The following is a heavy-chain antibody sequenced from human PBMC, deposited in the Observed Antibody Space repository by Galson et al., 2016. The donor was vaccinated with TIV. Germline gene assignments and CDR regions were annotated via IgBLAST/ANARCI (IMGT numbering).Heavy chain of an antibody. J-gene: IGHJ4*02. CDR2: LSGGATNT. CDR1: GFRFNEYE. CDR3: AEDRGYFEGFDH. D-gene: IGHD6-25*01. V-gene: IGHV3-23*01. Sequence: SLRLSCAASGFRFNEYEMSWVRQAPGKGLEWVSALSGGATNTYYSDSVKGRFTISRDNSQNKVFLEMDSLRVDDTAVYYCAEDRGYFEGFDHWGPGTLVTVSS.